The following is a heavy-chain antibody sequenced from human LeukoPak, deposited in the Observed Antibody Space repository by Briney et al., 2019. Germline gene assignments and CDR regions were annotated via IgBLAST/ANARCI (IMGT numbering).Heavy chain of an antibody. CDR2: ISSSGSTI. CDR1: GFTFSSYE. D-gene: IGHD6-19*01. J-gene: IGHJ4*02. V-gene: IGHV3-48*03. Sequence: GGSLRLSCAASGFTFSSYEMNWVRQAPGKGLEWVSYISSSGSTIYYADSLKGRFTISRDNAKSSLYLQMNSLRAEDTAVYYCASQYSSGWPPDYWGQGTLVTVSS. CDR3: ASQYSSGWPPDY.